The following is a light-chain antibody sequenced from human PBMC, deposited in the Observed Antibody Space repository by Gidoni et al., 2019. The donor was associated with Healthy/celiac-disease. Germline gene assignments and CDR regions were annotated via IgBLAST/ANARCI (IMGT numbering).Light chain of an antibody. J-gene: IGKJ5*01. CDR2: DAS. V-gene: IGKV3D-11*02. CDR1: QSVSSY. CDR3: QQRSNWPVT. Sequence: EIVLTQSPATLSLSPGERATLSCRASQSVSSYLAWYQQKPGQAPRLLIYDASNSATGIPARFSGSGPGTDFTLTISSLEPEDFAVYYCQQRSNWPVTFGQGTRLEIK.